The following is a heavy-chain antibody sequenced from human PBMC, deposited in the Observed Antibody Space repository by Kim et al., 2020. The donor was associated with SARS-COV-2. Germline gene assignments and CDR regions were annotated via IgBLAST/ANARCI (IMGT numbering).Heavy chain of an antibody. CDR1: GGSISTISNY. D-gene: IGHD6-13*01. J-gene: IGHJ4*02. CDR3: ARHVNTGVAGRGYIDN. V-gene: IGHV4-39*01. CDR2: IDNSGTT. Sequence: SETLSLTCSVSGGSISTISNYWGWIRQPPGKGLEWIVNIDNSGTTYYNSSLKNRVTISVDTTKTELSLKLTSVTATDTAVYFCARHVNTGVAGRGYIDNWGQGTLVTVS.